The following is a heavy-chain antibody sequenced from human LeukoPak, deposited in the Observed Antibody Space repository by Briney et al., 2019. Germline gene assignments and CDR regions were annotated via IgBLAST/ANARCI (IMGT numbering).Heavy chain of an antibody. CDR2: IYSGGST. CDR3: ARDLSSAPGGLDY. Sequence: PGGSLRLSCSASGFTVSSNYMSWVRQAPGKGLEWVSVIYSGGSTYYADSVKGRFTISRDNSKNTLYLQMNSLRAEDTAVYYCARDLSSAPGGLDYWGQGTLVTVSS. D-gene: IGHD6-13*01. CDR1: GFTVSSNY. J-gene: IGHJ4*02. V-gene: IGHV3-53*01.